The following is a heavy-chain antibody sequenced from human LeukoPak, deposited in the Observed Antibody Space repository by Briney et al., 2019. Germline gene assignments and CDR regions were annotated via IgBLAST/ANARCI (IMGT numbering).Heavy chain of an antibody. V-gene: IGHV4-39*07. CDR1: GGSISSSSYY. CDR2: IYYSGST. CDR3: ARDRGAAADPNWFDP. D-gene: IGHD6-13*01. J-gene: IGHJ5*02. Sequence: SETLSLTCTVSGGSISSSSYYWGWIRQPPGKGLEWIGSIYYSGSTYYNPSLKSRVTISVDTSKNQFSLKLSSVTAADTAVYYCARDRGAAADPNWFDPWGQGTLVTVSS.